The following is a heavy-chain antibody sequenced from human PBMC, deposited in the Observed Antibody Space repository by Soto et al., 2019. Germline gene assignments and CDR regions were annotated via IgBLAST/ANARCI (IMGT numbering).Heavy chain of an antibody. CDR2: ISSSSSTI. CDR3: ARVPTAAYYYGMDV. CDR1: GFTFISYS. V-gene: IGHV3-48*02. J-gene: IGHJ6*02. D-gene: IGHD6-13*01. Sequence: GGSLRLSCAASGFTFISYSMNWVRQAPGKGLEWVSYISSSSSTIYYADSVKGRFTISRDNAKNSLYLQMNSLRDEDTAVYYCARVPTAAYYYGMDVWGQGTTVTVSS.